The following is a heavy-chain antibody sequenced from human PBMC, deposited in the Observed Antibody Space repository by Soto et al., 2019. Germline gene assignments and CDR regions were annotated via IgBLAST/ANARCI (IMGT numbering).Heavy chain of an antibody. V-gene: IGHV3-30*18. CDR1: GFTFSSYG. Sequence: QVQLVESGGGVVQPGRSLRLSCAASGFTFSSYGMHWVRQAPGKGLEWVAVISYDGSNKYYADSVKGRFTISRDNSKNTLYLQMNSLRAEDTALYFCAKALSTSWNRPHFDYWGQGTLATVSS. CDR3: AKALSTSWNRPHFDY. D-gene: IGHD6-13*01. CDR2: ISYDGSNK. J-gene: IGHJ4*02.